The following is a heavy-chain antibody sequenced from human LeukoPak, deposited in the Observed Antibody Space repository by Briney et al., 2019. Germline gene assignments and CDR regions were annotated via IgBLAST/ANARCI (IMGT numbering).Heavy chain of an antibody. CDR2: ISSDGTNT. J-gene: IGHJ6*02. CDR3: ARDVNHAMDV. V-gene: IGHV3-74*01. Sequence: QPGGSLRLSCAASGVPFTSYWMHWGRQPPGKGLVWVSRISSDGTNTTYAASVKGRFTISRDNAKNTLYLQMNSLRAEDTAVYYCARDVNHAMDVWGQGTTVIVSS. CDR1: GVPFTSYW.